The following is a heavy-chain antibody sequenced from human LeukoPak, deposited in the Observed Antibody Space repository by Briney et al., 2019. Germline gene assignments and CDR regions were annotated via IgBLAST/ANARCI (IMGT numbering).Heavy chain of an antibody. V-gene: IGHV1-2*02. J-gene: IGHJ4*02. Sequence: ASVKVSCKASGYTFTGYYMHWVRQAPGQGLEWMGWINPNSGGTNYAQKFQGRVTMTRDTSISTAYMELSRLRSDDTAVYYCARDPVYCSGGSCSHFDYWSQGTLVTVSS. CDR1: GYTFTGYY. CDR2: INPNSGGT. CDR3: ARDPVYCSGGSCSHFDY. D-gene: IGHD2-15*01.